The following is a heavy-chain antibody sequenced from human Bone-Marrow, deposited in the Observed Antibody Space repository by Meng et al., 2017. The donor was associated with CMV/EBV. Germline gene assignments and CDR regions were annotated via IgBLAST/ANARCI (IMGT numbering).Heavy chain of an antibody. CDR3: ARVGYSYEL. Sequence: LTCPVSGGSISSGSYYWSWIRQPAGKGLEWIGRIYTSGSTNYNPSLKSRVTISVDTSKNQFSLKLSSVTAADTAVYYCARVGYSYELWGQGTLVTVSS. D-gene: IGHD5-18*01. CDR1: GGSISSGSYY. J-gene: IGHJ4*02. V-gene: IGHV4-61*02. CDR2: IYTSGST.